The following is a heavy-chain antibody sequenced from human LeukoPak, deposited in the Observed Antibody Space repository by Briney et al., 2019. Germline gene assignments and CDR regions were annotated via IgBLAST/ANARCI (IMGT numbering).Heavy chain of an antibody. D-gene: IGHD1-26*01. CDR2: IYTSGTTT. J-gene: IGHJ6*03. CDR3: ARAKKRSGRSRNFYLDV. V-gene: IGHV4-61*09. CDR1: ADPINSGVYY. Sequence: SETLSLTCTVSADPINSGVYYWNWIRQPAGKGLEWIGHIYTSGTTTNSNPSLKSRVAISLDTSKNHFSLKLSSVTAADTAVYYCARAKKRSGRSRNFYLDVWGKGTTVTVSS.